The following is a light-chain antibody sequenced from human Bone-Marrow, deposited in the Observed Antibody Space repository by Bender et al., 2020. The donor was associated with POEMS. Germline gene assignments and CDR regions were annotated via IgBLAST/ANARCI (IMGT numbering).Light chain of an antibody. V-gene: IGLV2-23*02. J-gene: IGLJ3*02. CDR1: SSDVGAYNL. CDR2: DVS. CDR3: SSYAVRDVL. Sequence: QSALTQPASGSGAPGQAITISCTGASSDVGAYNLVSWYQKHPGKAPKVMIYDVSNRPSGGSNRFSGSKSGTSASLAITGLQSDDEADYYCSSYAVRDVLFGGGTKVTVL.